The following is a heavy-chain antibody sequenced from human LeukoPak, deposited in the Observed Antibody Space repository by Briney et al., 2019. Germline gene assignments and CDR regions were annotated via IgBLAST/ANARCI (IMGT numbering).Heavy chain of an antibody. CDR2: IKQDGSEK. J-gene: IGHJ3*02. CDR1: EFTFSTYW. D-gene: IGHD2-15*01. Sequence: PGGSLRLSCAASEFTFSTYWMSWVRQAPGKGLEWVADIKQDGSEKYYVDSVKGRFTISRQNAKNSLFRQMNSLRAEDTAVYYCARHRSGGSQDDAFDIWGQGTMVPVSS. CDR3: ARHRSGGSQDDAFDI. V-gene: IGHV3-7*01.